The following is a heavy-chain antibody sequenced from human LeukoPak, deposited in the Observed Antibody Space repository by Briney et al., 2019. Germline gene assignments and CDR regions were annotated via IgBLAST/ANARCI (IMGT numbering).Heavy chain of an antibody. CDR1: GGSISSSSYY. CDR2: IYYSGST. Sequence: SETLSLTCTVSGGSISSSSYYWGWIRQPPGKGLEWIGSIYYSGSTYYNPSLKSRVTISVDTPKNQFSLKLSSVTAADTAVYYCARSSHDPYCGGDCYSRWFDPWGQGTLVTVSS. D-gene: IGHD2-21*01. J-gene: IGHJ5*02. CDR3: ARSSHDPYCGGDCYSRWFDP. V-gene: IGHV4-39*01.